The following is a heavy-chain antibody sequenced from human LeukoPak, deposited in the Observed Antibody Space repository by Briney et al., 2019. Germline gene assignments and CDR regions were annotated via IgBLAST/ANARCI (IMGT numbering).Heavy chain of an antibody. V-gene: IGHV3-23*01. Sequence: GGSLRLSCAASGFTVSSKYMTWVRQAPGKGLEWVSAISGSGGSTYYADSVKGRFTISRDNSKNTLYLQMNSLRAEDTAVYYCAKDPDCTSGVCYTFFDYWGQGTLVTVSS. D-gene: IGHD2-8*01. CDR2: ISGSGGST. CDR3: AKDPDCTSGVCYTFFDY. J-gene: IGHJ4*02. CDR1: GFTVSSKY.